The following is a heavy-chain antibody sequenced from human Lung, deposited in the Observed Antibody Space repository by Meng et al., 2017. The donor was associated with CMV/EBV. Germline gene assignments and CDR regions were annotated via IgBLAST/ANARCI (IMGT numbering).Heavy chain of an antibody. CDR2: ISCYNGDT. D-gene: IGHD6-19*01. CDR1: GYTFTHHG. V-gene: IGHV1-18*01. J-gene: IGHJ4*02. CDR3: ARDPSNTSGRYAYFDY. Sequence: QLQLVQAGVEGKKSGASVRVSCKASGYTFTHHGISWIRQAPGQGLEWMGWISCYNGDTNYAQKLQGRVTMTTDTSTNTAYMDLRGLRSDDTAVYYCARDPSNTSGRYAYFDYWGQGTLVTISS.